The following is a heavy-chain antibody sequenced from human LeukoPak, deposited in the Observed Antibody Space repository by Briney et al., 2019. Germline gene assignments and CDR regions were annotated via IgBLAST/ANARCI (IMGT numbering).Heavy chain of an antibody. V-gene: IGHV3-38-3*01. J-gene: IGHJ3*02. CDR2: ISGGST. CDR3: AKGPVVTFDI. CDR1: GFTVSSNE. D-gene: IGHD2-15*01. Sequence: GGSLRLSCAASGFTVSSNEMSWVRQAPGKGLEWVSSISGGSTYYADSLKGRFTISRDNSKKTLYLQMNSLRAEDTAVYYCAKGPVVTFDIWGQGTMVTVSS.